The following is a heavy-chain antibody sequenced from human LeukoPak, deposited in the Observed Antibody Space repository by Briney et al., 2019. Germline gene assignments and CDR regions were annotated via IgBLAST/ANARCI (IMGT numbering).Heavy chain of an antibody. D-gene: IGHD3-22*01. CDR2: INGDGSTI. Sequence: PGGSLRLSCAASGFTFSNYWMHWVRQAPGKGLVWVSRINGDGSTINYADSVKGRFTISRDNAKSTLYLQVNSLRAEDTAVYYCARGGSGSFDFWGQGTLVTVAS. CDR3: ARGGSGSFDF. V-gene: IGHV3-74*01. CDR1: GFTFSNYW. J-gene: IGHJ4*02.